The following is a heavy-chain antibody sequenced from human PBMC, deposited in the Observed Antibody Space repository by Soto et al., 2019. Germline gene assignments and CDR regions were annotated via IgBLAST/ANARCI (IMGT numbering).Heavy chain of an antibody. Sequence: EVKLVESGGGLVQPGGSLRLSCAASGFTFSNYWMYWVRQAPGQGLVWVSRINSDGSVSRYADSVKGRLTISRDNVKNTLYLKMNGLRVEDTAVYYCARGDCVGGSCYSLAGSCYYYMDVWGKGTTVTVFS. CDR1: GFTFSNYW. J-gene: IGHJ6*03. CDR3: ARGDCVGGSCYSLAGSCYYYMDV. V-gene: IGHV3-74*01. D-gene: IGHD2-15*01. CDR2: INSDGSVS.